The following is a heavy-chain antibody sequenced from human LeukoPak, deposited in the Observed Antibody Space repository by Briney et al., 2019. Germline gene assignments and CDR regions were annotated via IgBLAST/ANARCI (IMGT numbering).Heavy chain of an antibody. CDR2: IYYSGST. CDR1: GGSVSSSGYY. Sequence: SETLSLTCTLSGGSVSSSGYYWGWLRQPPGKGLEWIGSIYYSGSTYYNPSLKSRVSISVDTSKNQFSLNLTSVTAADTAVYFCARPGTAATGAFDCWGQGTLVTVSS. D-gene: IGHD6-13*01. V-gene: IGHV4-39*01. CDR3: ARPGTAATGAFDC. J-gene: IGHJ4*02.